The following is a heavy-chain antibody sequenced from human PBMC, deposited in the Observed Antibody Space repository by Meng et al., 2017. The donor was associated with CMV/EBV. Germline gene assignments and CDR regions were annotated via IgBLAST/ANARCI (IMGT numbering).Heavy chain of an antibody. J-gene: IGHJ6*02. D-gene: IGHD3-3*01. V-gene: IGHV2-5*01. CDR2: IYWNDDK. Sequence: SGPTLVKPTHTFSLTCTFSGFSLSTSAVGVGWIRQPPGKALEWLALIYWNDDKRYSPSLKSRLTITKDTSKNQVVLTMTNMDPVDTATYYCAHMKTGITIFGVVRRYYGMDVWGQGTTVTVSS. CDR1: GFSLSTSAVG. CDR3: AHMKTGITIFGVVRRYYGMDV.